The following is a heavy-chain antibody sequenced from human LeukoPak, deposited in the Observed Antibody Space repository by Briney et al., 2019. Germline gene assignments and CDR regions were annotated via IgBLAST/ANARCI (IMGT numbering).Heavy chain of an antibody. D-gene: IGHD4-23*01. CDR1: GGSFSGYY. V-gene: IGHV4-34*01. CDR3: ARERNGGNSGFDY. Sequence: SSETLSLTCAVYGGSFSGYYWSWIRQPPGKGLEWIGEINHSGSTNYNPSLKSRVTISVDTSKNQFSLKLSSVTAADTAVYYCARERNGGNSGFDYWGQGTLVTVS. J-gene: IGHJ4*02. CDR2: INHSGST.